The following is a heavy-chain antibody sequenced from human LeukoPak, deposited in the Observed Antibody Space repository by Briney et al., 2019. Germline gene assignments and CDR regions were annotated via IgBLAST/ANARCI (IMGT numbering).Heavy chain of an antibody. CDR1: GGTFSSYA. J-gene: IGHJ4*02. V-gene: IGHV1-69*04. Sequence: GASVKVSCKASGGTFSSYAISWVRQAPGQGLEWMGRIIPILGIANYAQKFQGRVTITADKSTSTAYMELSSLRSEDTAVYYCARDLGGKAPYYFGYWGQGTLVTVSS. D-gene: IGHD4-23*01. CDR2: IIPILGIA. CDR3: ARDLGGKAPYYFGY.